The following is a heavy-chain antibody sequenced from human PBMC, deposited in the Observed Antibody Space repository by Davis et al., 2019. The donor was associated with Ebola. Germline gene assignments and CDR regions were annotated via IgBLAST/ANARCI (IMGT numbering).Heavy chain of an antibody. V-gene: IGHV6-1*01. J-gene: IGHJ6*04. Sequence: PSETLSLTCAISGDSVSINSAGWNWIRQSPSRGLEWLGRTYYTSKWYNDYAESVRSRITVNADTSKNQLSLQLNSVTPEDTALYYCARGWLRTGLDVWGEGTTVTVSS. D-gene: IGHD5-18*01. CDR3: ARGWLRTGLDV. CDR1: GDSVSINSAG. CDR2: TYYTSKWYN.